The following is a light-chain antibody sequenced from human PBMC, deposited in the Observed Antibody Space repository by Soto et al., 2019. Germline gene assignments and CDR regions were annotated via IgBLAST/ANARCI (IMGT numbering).Light chain of an antibody. CDR1: QNVNTN. CDR3: QQYNNWPPYT. CDR2: GAS. V-gene: IGKV3-15*01. Sequence: EIMMTQSPSTLSVSPGERATLSCRASQNVNTNLAWYQQKPGQAPSLLIYGASTRATGIPARFSGNGSGTEFTLTISSLQSEDFAVYYSQQYNNWPPYTFGQGTKLEIK. J-gene: IGKJ2*01.